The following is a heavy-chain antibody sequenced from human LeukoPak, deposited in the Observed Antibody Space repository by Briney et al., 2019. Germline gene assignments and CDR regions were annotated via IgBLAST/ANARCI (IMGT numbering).Heavy chain of an antibody. CDR3: GRVVDSAAVAGTGIYYFDY. V-gene: IGHV4-38-2*01. CDR2: LYHSGNT. D-gene: IGHD6-19*01. Sequence: SSETLSLSRAVSGYSISSGYYWGWIRQPPGKGLEWIGSLYHSGNTYYNPSLKSRVAISSDTSKNHFSLKLTSVTAADTAVYYCGRVVDSAAVAGTGIYYFDYWGQGNLGSVSS. J-gene: IGHJ4*02. CDR1: GYSISSGYY.